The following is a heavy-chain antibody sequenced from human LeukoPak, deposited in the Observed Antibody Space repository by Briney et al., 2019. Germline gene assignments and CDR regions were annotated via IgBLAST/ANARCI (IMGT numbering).Heavy chain of an antibody. D-gene: IGHD4-23*01. CDR3: ARGQVTLDY. J-gene: IGHJ4*02. Sequence: PGGSLRLSCAASEFSFSSYSMNWVRQAPGKGLEWVSSISSSSSWIFYADSVKGRFTISRDNAKKSLFLQMNSLRAEDTAVYYCARGQVTLDYWGQGTLVTVSS. CDR1: EFSFSSYS. V-gene: IGHV3-21*01. CDR2: ISSSSSWI.